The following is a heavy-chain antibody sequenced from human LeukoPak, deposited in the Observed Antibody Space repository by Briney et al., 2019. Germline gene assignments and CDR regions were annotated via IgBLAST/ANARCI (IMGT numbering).Heavy chain of an antibody. CDR1: GDSISSYY. V-gene: IGHV4-4*07. CDR2: IYNGGNT. D-gene: IGHD3-10*01. Sequence: PSETLSLTCTVSGDSISSYYWSWVRQPAGEGLEWIGRIYNGGNTNYNPSLTSRVTMSVDTSKNQFSLTLSSVTAADTAVYYCARGGSSMVRGPRNAFDIWGQGTVVTVSS. CDR3: ARGGSSMVRGPRNAFDI. J-gene: IGHJ3*02.